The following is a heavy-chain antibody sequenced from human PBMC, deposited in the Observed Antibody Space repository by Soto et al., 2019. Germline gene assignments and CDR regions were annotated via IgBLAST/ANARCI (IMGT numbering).Heavy chain of an antibody. CDR1: GFTFNTYA. D-gene: IGHD2-21*01. Sequence: GGSLRLSCAASGFTFNTYAMNWVRQAPGKGLEWVSAISADGAGTYYADPVKGRFTISRDNSKNTLYLQMDRLRVEDTAVYFCAKGLALMADHWGQGTPVTVSS. V-gene: IGHV3-23*01. CDR2: ISADGAGT. CDR3: AKGLALMADH. J-gene: IGHJ4*02.